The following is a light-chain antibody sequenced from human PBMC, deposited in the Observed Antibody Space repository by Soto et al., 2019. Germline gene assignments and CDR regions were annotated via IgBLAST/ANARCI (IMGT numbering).Light chain of an antibody. Sequence: FQMTQYPSSLSASVGDRVTITCRASQGISTYLNWYQQKPGKAPKLLIYAASSLQSGVPSRFSGSGSETDFTLTISSLQPEDFATYSCQQSYSTTWTFGQGTKVDIK. V-gene: IGKV1-39*01. CDR2: AAS. CDR3: QQSYSTTWT. CDR1: QGISTY. J-gene: IGKJ1*01.